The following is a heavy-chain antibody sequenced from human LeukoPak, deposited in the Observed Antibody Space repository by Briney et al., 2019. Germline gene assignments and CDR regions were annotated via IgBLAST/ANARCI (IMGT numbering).Heavy chain of an antibody. CDR3: ARDQSGYYYYYYMDV. CDR1: GGTFSSYA. Sequence: SVKVSCKASGGTFSSYAISWVRQAPGQGLEWMGGIIPIFGTANYAQKFQGRVTITADKSTSTAYMELSSLRSEDTAVYYCARDQSGYYYYYYMDVWGKGTTVTVSS. V-gene: IGHV1-69*06. J-gene: IGHJ6*03. D-gene: IGHD3-3*01. CDR2: IIPIFGTA.